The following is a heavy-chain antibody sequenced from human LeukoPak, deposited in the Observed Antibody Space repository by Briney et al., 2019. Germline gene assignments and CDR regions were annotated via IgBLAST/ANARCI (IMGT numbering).Heavy chain of an antibody. CDR3: AKGMVRGGYYYYGMDV. J-gene: IGHJ6*02. CDR2: ISGSGGST. CDR1: GFTFSSYA. Sequence: GGSLRLSCAASGFTFSSYAMSWVRQAPGKGLEWVSAISGSGGSTYYADSVKGRFTISRDNSKNTLYLQMNSLRAEDTAVYYCAKGMVRGGYYYYGMDVWGQGTTVTVPS. V-gene: IGHV3-23*01. D-gene: IGHD3-10*01.